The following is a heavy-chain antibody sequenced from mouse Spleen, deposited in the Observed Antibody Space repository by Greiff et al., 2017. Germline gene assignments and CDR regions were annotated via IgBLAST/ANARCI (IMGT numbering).Heavy chain of an antibody. J-gene: IGHJ3*01. V-gene: IGHV1-39*01. CDR1: GYSFTDYN. CDR3: AREDYGSSWFAY. Sequence: EVKLMESGPELVKPGASVKISCKASGYSFTDYNMNWVKQSNGRSLEWIGVINPNYGTTSYNQKFKGKATLTVDQSSSTAYMQLNSLTSEDSAVYYCAREDYGSSWFAYWGQGTLVTVSA. CDR2: INPNYGTT. D-gene: IGHD1-1*01.